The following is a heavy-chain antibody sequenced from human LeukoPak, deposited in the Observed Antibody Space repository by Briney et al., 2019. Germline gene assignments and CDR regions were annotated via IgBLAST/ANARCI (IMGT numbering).Heavy chain of an antibody. V-gene: IGHV1-8*01. J-gene: IGHJ4*02. D-gene: IGHD6-19*01. CDR3: ATASQSSGWFFDY. Sequence: ASVKVSCKASGYTFATYQIHWVRQATGQGLEWMGWMNPNNGDTAYAQKFQGRVTMTEDTSTDTAYMELSSLRSEDTAVYYCATASQSSGWFFDYWGQGTLVTVSS. CDR2: MNPNNGDT. CDR1: GYTFATYQ.